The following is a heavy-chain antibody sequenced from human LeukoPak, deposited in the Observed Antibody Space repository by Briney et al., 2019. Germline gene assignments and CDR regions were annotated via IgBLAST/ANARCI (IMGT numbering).Heavy chain of an antibody. J-gene: IGHJ4*02. CDR1: GFTLSTYA. CDR2: ISYDGTDA. Sequence: GGSLRLSCAASGFTLSTYAMHWVRQAPGKGLEWVAVISYDGTDAYYADSVKGRFTISRDNSKNTLYLQMNSLRAEDTAVYYCAREPPGGGFDYWGQGTLVTVSS. D-gene: IGHD3-16*01. CDR3: AREPPGGGFDY. V-gene: IGHV3-30*14.